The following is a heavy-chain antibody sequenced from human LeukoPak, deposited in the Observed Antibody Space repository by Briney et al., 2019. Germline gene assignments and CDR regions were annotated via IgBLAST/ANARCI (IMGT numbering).Heavy chain of an antibody. CDR1: GGTFSSYA. CDR2: IIPILGIA. Sequence: SSVKVSRKASGGTFSSYAISWVRQAPGQGLEWMGRIIPILGIANYAQKFQSRVTITADKSTSTAYMELSSLRSEDTAVYYCARGGTTEGDYFDYWGQGTLVTVSS. D-gene: IGHD4-11*01. CDR3: ARGGTTEGDYFDY. V-gene: IGHV1-69*04. J-gene: IGHJ4*02.